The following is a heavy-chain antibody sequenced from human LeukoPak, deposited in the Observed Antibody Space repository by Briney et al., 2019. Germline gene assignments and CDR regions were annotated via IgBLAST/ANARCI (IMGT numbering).Heavy chain of an antibody. CDR3: ARGEVAAPGYFDY. V-gene: IGHV3-33*01. D-gene: IGHD6-19*01. J-gene: IGHJ4*02. Sequence: PGGSLRLSCAASGFTFSSYGMHWVRQAPGKGLEWVAVIWYDGSNKYYADSVKGRFTISRDNSKNTLYLQMNSLRAEDTAVYYCARGEVAAPGYFDYWGQGTLVTVSS. CDR2: IWYDGSNK. CDR1: GFTFSSYG.